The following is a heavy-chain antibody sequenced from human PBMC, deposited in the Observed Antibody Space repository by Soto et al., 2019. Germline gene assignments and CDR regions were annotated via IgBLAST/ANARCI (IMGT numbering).Heavy chain of an antibody. CDR1: GGSIRSYY. CDR2: IYYSGST. Sequence: QVQLQESGPGLVKPSETLSLTCTVSGGSIRSYYWSWIRQPPGKGLEWIGYIYYSGSTNYNPSLKSRVTISVDTSKNQFSLKLSSVTAADTAVYYCARLHYYGSGRSGFHFDYWGQGTLVTVSS. D-gene: IGHD3-10*01. J-gene: IGHJ4*02. V-gene: IGHV4-59*01. CDR3: ARLHYYGSGRSGFHFDY.